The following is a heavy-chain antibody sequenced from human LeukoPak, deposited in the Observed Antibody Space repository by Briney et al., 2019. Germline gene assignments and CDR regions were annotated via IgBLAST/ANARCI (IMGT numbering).Heavy chain of an antibody. CDR1: GYTFTSYD. J-gene: IGHJ1*01. CDR2: INPSGGST. D-gene: IGHD6-13*01. Sequence: ASVKVSCKASGYTFTSYDMHWVRQAPGQRLEWMGIINPSGGSTSYAQIFQGRVTMTRDTSTSTVYMGLSSLRSEDTAVYYCARGGSSWYRESFQHWGQGTLVTVSS. CDR3: ARGGSSWYRESFQH. V-gene: IGHV1-46*01.